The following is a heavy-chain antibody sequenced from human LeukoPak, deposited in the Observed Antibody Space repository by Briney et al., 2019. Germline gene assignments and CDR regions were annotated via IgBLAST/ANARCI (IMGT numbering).Heavy chain of an antibody. D-gene: IGHD6-6*01. J-gene: IGHJ3*02. CDR1: GFTFSTYW. V-gene: IGHV3-7*01. CDR2: IKQDGSEE. CDR3: VRGTSSRNFDI. Sequence: PGGSLRLSCAASGFTFSTYWMSWVRQAPGKGLEWVANIKQDGSEEYYVDSVKGRFTVSRDNAKNSLYLQMNSLRTEDTAVYYCVRGTSSRNFDIWGQGTMVTVSS.